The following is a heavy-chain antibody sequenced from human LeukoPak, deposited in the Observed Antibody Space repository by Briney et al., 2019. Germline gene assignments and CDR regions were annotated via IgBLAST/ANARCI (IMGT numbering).Heavy chain of an antibody. CDR3: VRDRELTY. D-gene: IGHD5-24*01. CDR2: IYHSGSP. CDR1: GGSISSNNW. V-gene: IGHV4-4*02. J-gene: IGHJ4*02. Sequence: PSETLSLTCAVSGGSISSNNWWGWVRQPPGKGLEWIGEIYHSGSPNYNPSLKSRVTISADTSKNQFSLKLTSVTAADTAMYYCVRDRELTYWGQGTLVTVSS.